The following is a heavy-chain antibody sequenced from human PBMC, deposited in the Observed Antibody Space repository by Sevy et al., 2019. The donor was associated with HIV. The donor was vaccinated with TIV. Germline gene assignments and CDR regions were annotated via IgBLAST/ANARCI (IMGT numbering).Heavy chain of an antibody. D-gene: IGHD2-15*01. CDR3: VRDGLASATDFDY. V-gene: IGHV3-7*01. CDR1: GFTFSNYW. CDR2: IKEDGSDK. Sequence: AGSLRLSCEVSGFTFSNYWMTWVRQAPGKELEWVANIKEDGSDKYYGDSVKGRFSLSRDNAKNSLYLQMDSLRAEDTAVYYCVRDGLASATDFDYWGQGTLVTVSS. J-gene: IGHJ4*02.